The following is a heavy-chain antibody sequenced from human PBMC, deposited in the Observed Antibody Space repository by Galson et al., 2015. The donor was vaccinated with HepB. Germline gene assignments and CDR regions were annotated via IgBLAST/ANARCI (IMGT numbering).Heavy chain of an antibody. V-gene: IGHV3-7*03. CDR3: ARTLLTVPTIFDY. CDR1: GFTFSSYW. J-gene: IGHJ4*02. D-gene: IGHD5-12*01. CDR2: IKQDGSKK. Sequence: SLRLSCAASGFTFSSYWMSWVRQAPGKGLEWVANIKQDGSKKYDVDSVRGRFTISRDNAKNSVYLQMNSLRAEDTAVYYCARTLLTVPTIFDYWGQGTLVTVSS.